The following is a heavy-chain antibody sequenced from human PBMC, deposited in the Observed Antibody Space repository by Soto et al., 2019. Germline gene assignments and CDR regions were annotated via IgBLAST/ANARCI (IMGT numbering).Heavy chain of an antibody. D-gene: IGHD1-7*01. CDR3: ARDGELGLGAYYQYGMDV. Sequence: QVQLVQSGAEVRKPGASVKVSCKASGYTFLNYGIIWVRQAPGQGLEWIGWISPYNGNTNYGEKLQGRVTMTTDTSANTAYMELRSLRSDDTAVYYCARDGELGLGAYYQYGMDVWGQGTTVTVSS. CDR2: ISPYNGNT. CDR1: GYTFLNYG. V-gene: IGHV1-18*01. J-gene: IGHJ6*02.